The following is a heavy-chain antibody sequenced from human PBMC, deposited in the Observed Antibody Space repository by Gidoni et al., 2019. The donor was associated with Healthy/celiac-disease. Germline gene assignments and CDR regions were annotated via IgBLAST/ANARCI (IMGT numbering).Heavy chain of an antibody. CDR2: ISSSSSTI. V-gene: IGHV3-48*01. CDR3: ARDSRIVVVPAATANWFDP. J-gene: IGHJ5*02. Sequence: EVQLVESGGGLVPPGGSLRLSWAASGFSFSTNSINWVRQAPGTGLEWVSYISSSSSTIYYADSVKGRFTISRDNAKNSLYLQMNSLRAEDTAVYYCARDSRIVVVPAATANWFDPWGQGTLVTVSS. D-gene: IGHD2-2*01. CDR1: GFSFSTNS.